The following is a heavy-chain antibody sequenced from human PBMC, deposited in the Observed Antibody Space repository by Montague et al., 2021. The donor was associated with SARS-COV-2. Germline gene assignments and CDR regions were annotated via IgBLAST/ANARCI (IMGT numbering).Heavy chain of an antibody. CDR2: ISSSSSTI. CDR1: GFTFSSYS. V-gene: IGHV3-48*02. Sequence: SLRLSCAASGFTFSSYSMNWVRQAPGKGLDWALYISSSSSTIYYADSVKGRFTIPRDNAKNSLYLQMNSLRDEDAAVYYCARDLGLVPAMVYYYYYGMDVWGQGTTVTVSS. J-gene: IGHJ6*02. D-gene: IGHD5-18*01. CDR3: ARDLGLVPAMVYYYYYGMDV.